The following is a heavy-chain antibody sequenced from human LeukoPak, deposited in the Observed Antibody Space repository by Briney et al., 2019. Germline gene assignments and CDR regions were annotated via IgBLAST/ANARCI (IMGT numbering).Heavy chain of an antibody. D-gene: IGHD2-2*01. CDR1: GGSFSGYY. V-gene: IGHV4-34*01. CDR2: INHSGST. J-gene: IGHJ4*02. CDR3: ARDMAYCSSTSCFDFHY. Sequence: KPSETLSLTCAVYGGSFSGYYWSWIRQPPGRGLEWIGEINHSGSTNYNPSLKSRVTISVATSKNQLSLQLLSVTAADTAVYYCARDMAYCSSTSCFDFHYWGQGTLVTV.